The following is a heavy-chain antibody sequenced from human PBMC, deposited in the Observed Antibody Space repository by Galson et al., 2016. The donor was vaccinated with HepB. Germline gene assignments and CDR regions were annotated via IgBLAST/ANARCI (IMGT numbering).Heavy chain of an antibody. CDR2: IYYTENT. Sequence: SETLSLTCTVSGDSIGTYYWGWIRQPPGRGLEWIGSIYYTENTYYNPSLESRVTISVDMSKNQFSLRLNSVTAADTGVYYCATGIVVAGKYYYYYMDVWGKGTTVTVSS. CDR1: GDSIGTYY. CDR3: ATGIVVAGKYYYYYMDV. V-gene: IGHV4-39*01. J-gene: IGHJ6*03. D-gene: IGHD6-19*01.